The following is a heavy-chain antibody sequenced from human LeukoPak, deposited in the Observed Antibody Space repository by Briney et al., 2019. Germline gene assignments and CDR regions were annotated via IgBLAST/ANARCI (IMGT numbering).Heavy chain of an antibody. D-gene: IGHD3-22*01. CDR1: GYTFGDYW. V-gene: IGHV5-51*01. CDR3: ARRLRVATVTMIWGPGDAFDI. J-gene: IGHJ3*02. Sequence: GESLKISCKASGYTFGDYWIGWVRQTPEKGLEWMGIIYPGDSDTKTSPSIEGQVTLSVDQSTSTAHLQWSSLKDSDTAVYYCARRLRVATVTMIWGPGDAFDIWGQGTTVTVSS. CDR2: IYPGDSDT.